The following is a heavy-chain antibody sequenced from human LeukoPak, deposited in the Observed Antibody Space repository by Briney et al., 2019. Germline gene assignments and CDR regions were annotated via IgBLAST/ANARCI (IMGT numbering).Heavy chain of an antibody. Sequence: SETLSLTCTVSGGSISSYYWSWIRQPPGKGLEWIGHIYYSGNTNYNPSLKSRVTISVDTSKNQFSLNLSSVTAADTAVYFCARTSGWSYGMDVWGQGTTVTVSS. CDR3: ARTSGWSYGMDV. J-gene: IGHJ6*02. D-gene: IGHD6-19*01. CDR2: IYYSGNT. CDR1: GGSISSYY. V-gene: IGHV4-59*01.